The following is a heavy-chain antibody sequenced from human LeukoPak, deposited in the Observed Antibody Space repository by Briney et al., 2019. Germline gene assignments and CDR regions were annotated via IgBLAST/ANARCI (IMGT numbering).Heavy chain of an antibody. CDR3: ARGHIAVAGSDY. V-gene: IGHV4-4*07. D-gene: IGHD6-13*01. Sequence: TSETLSLTCTVSGGSISTYYWSWIRQPAGKGLEWIGRIYTSGDTNYNPSVKSRVTMSIAMSKNQFSLNLSSVTAADTAMYYCARGHIAVAGSDYWGQGILVTVSS. J-gene: IGHJ4*02. CDR2: IYTSGDT. CDR1: GGSISTYY.